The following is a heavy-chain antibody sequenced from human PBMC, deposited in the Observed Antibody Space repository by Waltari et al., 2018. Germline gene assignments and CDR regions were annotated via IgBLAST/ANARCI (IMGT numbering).Heavy chain of an antibody. D-gene: IGHD2-8*01. Sequence: QVQLQESGPGLVKPSETLSLPCTVSGYSISSGYYWGWIRQPPGKGLEWIGSIYHSGSTYYNPSLKSRVTISVDTSKNQFSLKLSSVTAADTAVYYCAREGVSWFDPWGQGTLVTVSS. V-gene: IGHV4-38-2*02. CDR3: AREGVSWFDP. CDR2: IYHSGST. J-gene: IGHJ5*02. CDR1: GYSISSGYY.